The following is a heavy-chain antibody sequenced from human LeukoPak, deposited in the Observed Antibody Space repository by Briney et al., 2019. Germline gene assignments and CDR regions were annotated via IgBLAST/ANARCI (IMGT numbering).Heavy chain of an antibody. D-gene: IGHD2-2*01. V-gene: IGHV1-2*02. Sequence: ASVKVSCKASGYTFTGYYMHWVRQAPGQGLEWVGWINPNSGGTNYAQKFQGRVTMTRDTSISTAYMELSRLRSDDTAVYYCARGADHIVVVPAATDAFDIWGQGTMVTVSS. CDR3: ARGADHIVVVPAATDAFDI. CDR1: GYTFTGYY. J-gene: IGHJ3*02. CDR2: INPNSGGT.